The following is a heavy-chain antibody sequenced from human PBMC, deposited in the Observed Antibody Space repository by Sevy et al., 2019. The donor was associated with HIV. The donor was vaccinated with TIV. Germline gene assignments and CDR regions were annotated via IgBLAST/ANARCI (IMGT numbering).Heavy chain of an antibody. D-gene: IGHD3-16*02. J-gene: IGHJ6*02. CDR1: GGSISSGDYY. CDR3: AREPAGASGTFWGVIVPNYYGMDV. CDR2: IYYSGST. Sequence: SETLSLTCTVSGGSISSGDYYWSWIRQPPGKGLEWIGYIYYSGSTYYNPSLKSRVTISVDTSKNQFSLKLGSVSAADPAVYYWAREPAGASGTFWGVIVPNYYGMDVWGQGTTVTVSS. V-gene: IGHV4-30-4*01.